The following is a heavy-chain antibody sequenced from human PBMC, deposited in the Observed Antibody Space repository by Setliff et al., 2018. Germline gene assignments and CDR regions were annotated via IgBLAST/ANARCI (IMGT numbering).Heavy chain of an antibody. J-gene: IGHJ3*02. V-gene: IGHV3-7*01. CDR1: GFSLRIFW. CDR3: AGDPPYSGYAFHI. D-gene: IGHD5-12*01. Sequence: GGSLRLSCAASGFSLRIFWMSWVRQTPGRGLEWVATIKQDGSEKFYADSVKGRFTISRDNAKNSLFLQMNNLRAEDTATYYCAGDPPYSGYAFHIWGQGTMVTVSS. CDR2: IKQDGSEK.